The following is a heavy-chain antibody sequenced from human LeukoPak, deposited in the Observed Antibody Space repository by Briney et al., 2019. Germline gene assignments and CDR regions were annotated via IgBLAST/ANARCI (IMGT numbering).Heavy chain of an antibody. Sequence: GGSLRLSCAASGFTFTTYWMHWVRHAPGQGLVWVSRINSDGSSTSYADSVKGRFSISRDNARNTLYLQMNSLRAEDTAVYFCARLRCDVGDCYSAGQNFWGQGTLVTVSS. J-gene: IGHJ4*02. CDR2: INSDGSST. CDR3: ARLRCDVGDCYSAGQNF. CDR1: GFTFTTYW. V-gene: IGHV3-74*01. D-gene: IGHD2-21*02.